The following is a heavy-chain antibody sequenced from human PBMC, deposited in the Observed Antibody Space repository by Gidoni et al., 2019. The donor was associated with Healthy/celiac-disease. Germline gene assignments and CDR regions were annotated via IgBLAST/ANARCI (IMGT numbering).Heavy chain of an antibody. CDR2: ISYDGSNK. D-gene: IGHD6-13*01. J-gene: IGHJ6*02. CDR1: GFTFSSYG. CDR3: AKDRKFYSSRNYYYYGMDV. Sequence: QVQLVESGGGVVQPGRSLRLSCAASGFTFSSYGMHWVRQAPGKGLEWVEVISYDGSNKYYADSVKGRFTISRDNSKNTLYLQMNSLRAEDTAVYYCAKDRKFYSSRNYYYYGMDVWGQGTTVTVSS. V-gene: IGHV3-30*18.